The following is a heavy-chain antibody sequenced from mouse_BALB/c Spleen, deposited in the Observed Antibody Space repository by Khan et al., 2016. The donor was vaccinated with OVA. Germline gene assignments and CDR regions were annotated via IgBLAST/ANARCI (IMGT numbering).Heavy chain of an antibody. J-gene: IGHJ3*01. Sequence: VQLQQSGAELARPGASVKMSCKASGYTFTSYTIHWIKLRPGQGLEWIGYINPSNGYTNYNQKFKDKATLTAAKSSTTASMQRSSLTSDDSAVYNCVRGGAYYRNDGWLAYWGPGTLVTVAA. CDR2: INPSNGYT. CDR1: GYTFTSYT. V-gene: IGHV1-4*01. CDR3: VRGGAYYRNDGWLAY. D-gene: IGHD2-14*01.